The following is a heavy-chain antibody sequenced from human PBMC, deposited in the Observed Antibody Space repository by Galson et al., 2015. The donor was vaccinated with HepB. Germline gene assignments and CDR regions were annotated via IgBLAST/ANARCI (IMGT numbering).Heavy chain of an antibody. D-gene: IGHD3-16*02. CDR3: ARGGRRIWGSYRTTSTFDY. CDR2: INTNTGNP. CDR1: GYTFTNYA. V-gene: IGHV7-4-1*02. J-gene: IGHJ4*02. Sequence: SVKVSCKASGYTFTNYAMDWVRQAPGQRLEWLGWINTNTGNPTYAQGFTGRFVFSLDTSVSTAYPQISSLKADDTAVYYCARGGRRIWGSYRTTSTFDYWGQGSLVTVSS.